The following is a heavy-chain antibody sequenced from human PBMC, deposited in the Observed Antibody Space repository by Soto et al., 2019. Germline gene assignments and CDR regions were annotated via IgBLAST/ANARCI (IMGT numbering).Heavy chain of an antibody. CDR1: GFTFSSYG. V-gene: IGHV3-30*18. Sequence: GGSLRLSCAASGFTFSSYGMHWVRQAPGKGLEWVAVISYDGSNKYYADSVKGRFTISRDNSKNTLYLQMNSLRAEDTAVYYCAKVRSSSFSITSCYSCWFDPWGQGTLVTVSS. J-gene: IGHJ5*02. CDR2: ISYDGSNK. CDR3: AKVRSSSFSITSCYSCWFDP. D-gene: IGHD2-2*01.